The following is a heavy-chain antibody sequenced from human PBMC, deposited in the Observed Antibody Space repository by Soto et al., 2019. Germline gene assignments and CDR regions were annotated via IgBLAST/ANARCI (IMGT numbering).Heavy chain of an antibody. CDR2: INPSGGST. J-gene: IGHJ6*02. CDR1: GYTFTSYY. CDR3: ARDRAAAGTDYYYGMDV. V-gene: IGHV1-46*01. D-gene: IGHD6-13*01. Sequence: ASVKVSCKASGYTFTSYYMHWVRQAPGQGLEWMGIINPSGGSTSYAQKFQGRVTMTRDTSTSTVYMELSSLRSEDTAVYYCARDRAAAGTDYYYGMDVWGQGTTVTVSS.